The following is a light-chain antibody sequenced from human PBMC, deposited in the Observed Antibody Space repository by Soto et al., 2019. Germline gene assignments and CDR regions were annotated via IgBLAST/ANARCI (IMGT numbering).Light chain of an antibody. CDR1: SSNIGNNY. CDR3: GTWDSSLEAGNVV. CDR2: DNN. Sequence: QSVLTQPPSVSAAPGQKVTISCSGSSSNIGNNYVSWYQQLPGTAPKLLIYDNNKRPSGIPDRFSGSKSGTSATLGITGLQTGDEADYYCGTWDSSLEAGNVVFGGGTKLTVL. J-gene: IGLJ2*01. V-gene: IGLV1-51*01.